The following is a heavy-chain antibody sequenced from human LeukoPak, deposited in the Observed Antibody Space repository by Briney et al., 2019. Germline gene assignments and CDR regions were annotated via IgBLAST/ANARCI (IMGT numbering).Heavy chain of an antibody. J-gene: IGHJ4*02. Sequence: PGGSLRLSCVGSGFTFSTYEMNWVRQAPGKGLEWVTYISGSGIGMLYGDSARGRFTISRDNAKNSLYLQMNSLRAEDTAIYYCAGGYASGSPYYFDSWGPGTMVTVSS. CDR1: GFTFSTYE. D-gene: IGHD3-10*01. CDR3: AGGYASGSPYYFDS. CDR2: ISGSGIGM. V-gene: IGHV3-48*03.